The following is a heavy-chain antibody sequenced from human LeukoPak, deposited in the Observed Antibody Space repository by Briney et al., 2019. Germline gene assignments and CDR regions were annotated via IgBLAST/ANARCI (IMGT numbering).Heavy chain of an antibody. Sequence: QPGGSLRLSCAASGFIFTSNRMNWVRQVPGRGPEWVANVNRDGSETYYLDSVKGRFTISKDNAKNSLYLQMNSLRAEDTALYHCARNNGMDVWGQGTTVIVSS. J-gene: IGHJ6*02. CDR2: VNRDGSET. CDR3: ARNNGMDV. CDR1: GFIFTSNR. V-gene: IGHV3-7*03.